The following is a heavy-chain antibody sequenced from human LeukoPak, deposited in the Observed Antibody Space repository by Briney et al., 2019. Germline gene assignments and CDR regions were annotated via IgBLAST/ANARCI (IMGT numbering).Heavy chain of an antibody. J-gene: IGHJ4*02. Sequence: PGGSLRLSCAASGFTFSSYWTSWVRQAPGKGLEWVSAISGSGGSTYYADSVKGRFTISRDNSKNTLCLQMNSLRAEDTAVYYCAKDPRGPYYFDYWGQGTLVTVSS. D-gene: IGHD3-10*01. V-gene: IGHV3-23*01. CDR1: GFTFSSYW. CDR2: ISGSGGST. CDR3: AKDPRGPYYFDY.